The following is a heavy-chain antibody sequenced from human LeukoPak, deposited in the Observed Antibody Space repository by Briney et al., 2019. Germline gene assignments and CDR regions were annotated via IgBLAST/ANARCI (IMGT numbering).Heavy chain of an antibody. CDR1: GGSFSGYY. Sequence: SETLSLTCAVYGGSFSGYYWSWIRQPPGKGLEWIGYIYYSGSTNYNPSLKSRVTISVDTSKNQFSLKLSSVTAADTAVYYCARFSGSSGRYYFDYWGQGTLVTVSS. CDR2: IYYSGST. CDR3: ARFSGSSGRYYFDY. J-gene: IGHJ4*02. D-gene: IGHD6-25*01. V-gene: IGHV4-59*08.